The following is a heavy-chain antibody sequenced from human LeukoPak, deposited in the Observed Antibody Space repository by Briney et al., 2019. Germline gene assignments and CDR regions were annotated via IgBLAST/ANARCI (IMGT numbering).Heavy chain of an antibody. V-gene: IGHV4-31*03. CDR3: ARDGNWAGSPYYFDY. J-gene: IGHJ4*02. CDR1: GGSISSGGYY. Sequence: PSETLSLTCTVSGGSISSGGYYWSWIRQHPGKGLEWIGYIYYSGSTYYNPSLKSRVTISVDTSKNQFSLKLSSVTAADTAVYYCARDGNWAGSPYYFDYWGQGTLVTVSS. CDR2: IYYSGST. D-gene: IGHD1-26*01.